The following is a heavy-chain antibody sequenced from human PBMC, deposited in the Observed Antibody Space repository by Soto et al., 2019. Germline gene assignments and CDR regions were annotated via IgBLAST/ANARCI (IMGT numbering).Heavy chain of an antibody. CDR2: IYYSGST. D-gene: IGHD6-6*01. J-gene: IGHJ5*02. Sequence: QVQLQESGPGLVKPSETLSLTCTVSGGSVSSGSYYWSWIRQPPGKGLEWIGYIYYSGSTNYNPSLKRRVHISXXTXKXXFSLKLSSVTAADTAVYYCARDDSRSLPSGNWFDPWGQGTLVTVSS. CDR1: GGSVSSGSYY. V-gene: IGHV4-61*01. CDR3: ARDDSRSLPSGNWFDP.